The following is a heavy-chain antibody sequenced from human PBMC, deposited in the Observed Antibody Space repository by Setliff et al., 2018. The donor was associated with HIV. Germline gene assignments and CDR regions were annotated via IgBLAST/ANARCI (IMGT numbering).Heavy chain of an antibody. Sequence: ASVKVSCKASGYSFINYGISWVRQAPGQGPEWMGWISPYTGNTDYAPRLLGRVTMTTDTSTSTAYLELRSLTSDDTAVYYCARARLQGMGTAVGPRDNCLDPWGQGTRVTVSS. J-gene: IGHJ5*02. CDR2: ISPYTGNT. CDR3: ARARLQGMGTAVGPRDNCLDP. CDR1: GYSFINYG. D-gene: IGHD6-13*01. V-gene: IGHV1-18*01.